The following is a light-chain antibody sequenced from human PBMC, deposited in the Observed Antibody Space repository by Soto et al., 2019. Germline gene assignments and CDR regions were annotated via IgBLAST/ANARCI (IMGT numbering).Light chain of an antibody. Sequence: QSALTQPASVSGSPGQSITISCTGTSSDVGSYNLVSWYQQHPGKAPKLMIYEGSKRPSGVSNRFSGSKSGNTASPTISGLQPEDEADYYCCSYAGSSTPVVFGGGTKVTVL. CDR2: EGS. V-gene: IGLV2-23*01. J-gene: IGLJ2*01. CDR3: CSYAGSSTPVV. CDR1: SSDVGSYNL.